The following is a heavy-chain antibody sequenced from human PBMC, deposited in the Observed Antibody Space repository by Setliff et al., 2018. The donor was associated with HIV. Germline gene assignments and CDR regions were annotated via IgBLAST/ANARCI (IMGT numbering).Heavy chain of an antibody. CDR3: ARGHGGTHRAYYYYYMDV. J-gene: IGHJ6*03. Sequence: ASVKVSCKASGYTFTSYTLHWVRQAPGQGLEWMGRIIPIFGTTDYAQKLQGRVTITADKSTSTAYMELSSLRSEDTAVYYCARGHGGTHRAYYYYYMDVWGKGTTVTVS. V-gene: IGHV1-69*08. CDR1: GYTFTSYT. D-gene: IGHD1-1*01. CDR2: IIPIFGTT.